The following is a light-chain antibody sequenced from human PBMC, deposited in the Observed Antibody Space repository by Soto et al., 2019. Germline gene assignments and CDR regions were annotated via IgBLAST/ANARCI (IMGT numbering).Light chain of an antibody. V-gene: IGKV3-20*01. CDR3: QEYGSSSWT. CDR2: GAS. Sequence: EIVLTQSPGTLSLSPGKRATLSCRASQSISSSYLAWYQQRPGQAPRLLIYGASSRATGIPDRFSGSGCRTAFTLTSSRLETKDFAVYYCQEYGSSSWTFGQGTKV. CDR1: QSISSSY. J-gene: IGKJ1*01.